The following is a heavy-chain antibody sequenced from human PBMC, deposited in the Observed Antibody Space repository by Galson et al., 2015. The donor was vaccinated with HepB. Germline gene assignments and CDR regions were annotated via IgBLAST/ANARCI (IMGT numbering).Heavy chain of an antibody. Sequence: SLRLSCAASGFTFSSYGMHWVRQAPGKGLEWVAVIWYDGSNKYYADSVKGRLTISRDNSKNTLHLQMNSLRAEDTAVYYCTRDSRAWVAAAGTGYYYGMDVWGQGTTVTVSS. V-gene: IGHV3-33*01. CDR2: IWYDGSNK. D-gene: IGHD6-13*01. J-gene: IGHJ6*02. CDR1: GFTFSSYG. CDR3: TRDSRAWVAAAGTGYYYGMDV.